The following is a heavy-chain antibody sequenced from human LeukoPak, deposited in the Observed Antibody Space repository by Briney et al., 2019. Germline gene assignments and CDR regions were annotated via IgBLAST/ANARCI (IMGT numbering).Heavy chain of an antibody. J-gene: IGHJ6*02. D-gene: IGHD6-13*01. CDR1: GFIFSGNW. V-gene: IGHV3-7*01. Sequence: GGSLRLSCAASGFIFSGNWMSWVRKAPGKGLEWVASVKQDDSEKFYVDSVKGRFTIFRDNAKNSLYLQMNSLRAEDTAVYYCARDPRGSSSSWYGNVWGQGTTVTVSS. CDR3: ARDPRGSSSSWYGNV. CDR2: VKQDDSEK.